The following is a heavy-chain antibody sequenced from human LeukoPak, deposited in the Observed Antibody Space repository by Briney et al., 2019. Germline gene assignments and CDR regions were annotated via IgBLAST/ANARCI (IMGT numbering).Heavy chain of an antibody. J-gene: IGHJ1*01. CDR1: GGSFSGYY. CDR2: INHSGST. Sequence: PSETLSLTCAVYGGSFSGYYWSWIRQPPGKGLEWIGEINHSGSTNYNPSLKSRVTISVDTSKNQFSLKLSSVTAADTAVYYCARGSRRDGYWGWPRPAEYFQHWGQGTLVTVSS. V-gene: IGHV4-34*01. D-gene: IGHD5-24*01. CDR3: ARGSRRDGYWGWPRPAEYFQH.